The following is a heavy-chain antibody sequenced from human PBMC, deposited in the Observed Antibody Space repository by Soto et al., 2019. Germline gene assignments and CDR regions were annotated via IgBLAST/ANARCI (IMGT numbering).Heavy chain of an antibody. D-gene: IGHD7-27*01. J-gene: IGHJ4*02. CDR1: GDSISSDY. V-gene: IGHV4-59*01. Sequence: PSETLSLTCTVSGDSISSDYWSWIRQPPGKGLEWIGYIYYTGSTNYNPSLKSRVTISADTSKSQFSLKLSSVTAAVTAVYYCARLGNSRREHDYWGQGTLVTVSS. CDR2: IYYTGST. CDR3: ARLGNSRREHDY.